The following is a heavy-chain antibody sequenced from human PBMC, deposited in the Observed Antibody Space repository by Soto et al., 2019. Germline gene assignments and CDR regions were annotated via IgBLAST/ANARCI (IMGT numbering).Heavy chain of an antibody. CDR2: IIPIFGTA. V-gene: IGHV1-69*13. CDR3: AKGTVVVPAAIAGWFDP. CDR1: GYTFTSYG. Sequence: SVKVSCKASGYTFTSYGISWVRQAPGQGLEWMGGIIPIFGTANYAQKFQGRVTITADESTSTAYMELSSLRSEDTAVYYCAKGTVVVPAAIAGWFDPWGQGTLVTVSS. J-gene: IGHJ5*02. D-gene: IGHD2-2*02.